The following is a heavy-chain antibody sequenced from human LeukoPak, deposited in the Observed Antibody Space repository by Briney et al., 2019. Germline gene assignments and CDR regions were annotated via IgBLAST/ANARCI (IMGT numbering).Heavy chain of an antibody. J-gene: IGHJ3*02. CDR1: GFTFSSYA. CDR2: ISSSGSTI. CDR3: AREEGGSDAFDI. V-gene: IGHV3-48*03. D-gene: IGHD1-26*01. Sequence: PGGSLRLSCAASGFTFSSYAMNWVRQAPGKGLEWVSYISSSGSTIYYADSVKGRFTISRDNAKNSLYLQMNSLRAEDTAVYYCAREEGGSDAFDIWGQGTMVTVSS.